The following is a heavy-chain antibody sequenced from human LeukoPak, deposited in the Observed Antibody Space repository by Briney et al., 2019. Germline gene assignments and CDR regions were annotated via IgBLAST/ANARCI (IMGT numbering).Heavy chain of an antibody. D-gene: IGHD3-10*01. J-gene: IGHJ5*02. CDR2: IDYSGYT. CDR3: AIGGYYGSGNDFRFDP. CDR1: GGSLSSYY. V-gene: IGHV4-59*13. Sequence: SETLSLTRSLSGGSLSSYYWSWIRPPPEKGLEWIGYIDYSGYTNYTPSLKSRVTISVDTSKHQFSLNLTSVTPAHTALYFCAIGGYYGSGNDFRFDPCGQGTLVTVSS.